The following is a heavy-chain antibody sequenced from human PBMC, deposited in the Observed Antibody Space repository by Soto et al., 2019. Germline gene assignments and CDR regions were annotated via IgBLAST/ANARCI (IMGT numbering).Heavy chain of an antibody. V-gene: IGHV3-64*01. CDR3: ARALGYAFDI. CDR2: ISSNGGST. CDR1: GFTVSSYA. D-gene: IGHD7-27*01. Sequence: EVQLVESGGGLVQPGGALRLSCAPSGFTVSSYAMHWVRQAPGKGLEYVSAISSNGGSTDSANSVKGRFTISRDNSKNTLYLQMGSLRDEDMAVYYCARALGYAFDIWGQGTMVTVSS. J-gene: IGHJ3*02.